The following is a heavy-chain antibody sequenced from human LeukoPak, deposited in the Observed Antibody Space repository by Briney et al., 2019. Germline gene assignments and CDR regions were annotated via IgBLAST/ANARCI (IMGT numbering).Heavy chain of an antibody. Sequence: PGGSLRLSCAASGXTFSSYSMDWVRQAPGKGLEWVSSISSSSSYIYYADSVKGRFTISRDNAKHSLYLQMNSLRAEDTAVYYCASSAPSDIWGRGTMVTVSS. CDR2: ISSSSSYI. V-gene: IGHV3-21*01. CDR1: GXTFSSYS. J-gene: IGHJ3*02. CDR3: ASSAPSDI.